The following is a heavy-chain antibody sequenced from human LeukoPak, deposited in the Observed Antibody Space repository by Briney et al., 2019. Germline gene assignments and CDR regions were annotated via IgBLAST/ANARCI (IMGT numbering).Heavy chain of an antibody. CDR3: ARGDIVVVPADPNWFDP. CDR1: GYSFTSYW. D-gene: IGHD2-2*01. V-gene: IGHV5-51*01. Sequence: GESLNISCKGSGYSFTSYWIGWVRQMPGKGLEWMGIIYPGDSDTRYSPSFQGQVTISADKSISTAYLQWSSLKASDTAMYYCARGDIVVVPADPNWFDPWGQGTLVTVSS. CDR2: IYPGDSDT. J-gene: IGHJ5*02.